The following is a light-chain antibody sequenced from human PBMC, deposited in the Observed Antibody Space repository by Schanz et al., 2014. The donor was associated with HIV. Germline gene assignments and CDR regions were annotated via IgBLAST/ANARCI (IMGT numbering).Light chain of an antibody. CDR2: AAS. J-gene: IGKJ1*01. CDR3: QQYGGSPRT. Sequence: EIVMTQSPATLSVSPGERATLSCRASQSVSSSSLAWYRQARGQAPRLLIYAASRRATGIPDRFSGSGSGTDFTLTISRLEPEDFAVYYCQQYGGSPRTFGQGTKVEIK. CDR1: QSVSSSS. V-gene: IGKV3-20*01.